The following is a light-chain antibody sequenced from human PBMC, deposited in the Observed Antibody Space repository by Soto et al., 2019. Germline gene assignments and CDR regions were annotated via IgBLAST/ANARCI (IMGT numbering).Light chain of an antibody. CDR3: QQYGRLLT. CDR1: QSVSSSY. Sequence: IDLTQCPGTLSLSPGERATLSCRASQSVSSSYLAWYQQKPGQAPRLLIYGASSRATGIPDRFSGSGSGTDFTLTISRLEPEDFAVYYCQQYGRLLTFGGGTKVDSK. V-gene: IGKV3-20*01. CDR2: GAS. J-gene: IGKJ4*01.